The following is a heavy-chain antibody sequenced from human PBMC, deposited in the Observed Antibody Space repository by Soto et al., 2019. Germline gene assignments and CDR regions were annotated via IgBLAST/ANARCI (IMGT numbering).Heavy chain of an antibody. CDR1: GGSISSSSYY. J-gene: IGHJ5*02. V-gene: IGHV4-39*01. Sequence: QLQLQESGPGLVKPSETLSLTCTVSGGSISSSSYYWGWIRQPPGKGLAWIGSIYYSGSTYYNPSLKSRVTISVDTSKNQFSLKLSSVTAADTAVYYCARRRVPANWFDPWGQGTLVTVSS. CDR2: IYYSGST. CDR3: ARRRVPANWFDP. D-gene: IGHD2-2*01.